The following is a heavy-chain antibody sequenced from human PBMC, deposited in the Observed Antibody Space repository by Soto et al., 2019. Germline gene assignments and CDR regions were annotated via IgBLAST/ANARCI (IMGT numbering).Heavy chain of an antibody. J-gene: IGHJ6*02. CDR3: ARGGYDFWSGYYTGKYGMDV. CDR1: GGSISSGDYY. Sequence: QAQLQESGPGLVKPSQTLSLTCTVSGGSISSGDYYWSWIRQPPGKGLEWIGYIYYSGRTYYNPSLKSRVTISVDTSKNQFSLRLRAGTAADTAVYYCARGGYDFWSGYYTGKYGMDVWGQGTTVTVSS. V-gene: IGHV4-30-4*01. CDR2: IYYSGRT. D-gene: IGHD3-3*01.